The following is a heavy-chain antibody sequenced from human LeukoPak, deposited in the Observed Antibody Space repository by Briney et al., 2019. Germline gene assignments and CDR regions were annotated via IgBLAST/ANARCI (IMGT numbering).Heavy chain of an antibody. Sequence: PSETLSLTCTVSGGSISSYYWSWIRQPAGKGLEWIGRIYTSGSTNYNPSLKSRVTMSVDTSKNQFSLKLSSVTAADTAVYYCARGWGYRYGSSWYYYMDVWGKGTTVTVSS. CDR3: ARGWGYRYGSSWYYYMDV. CDR1: GGSISSYY. V-gene: IGHV4-4*07. D-gene: IGHD6-13*01. J-gene: IGHJ6*03. CDR2: IYTSGST.